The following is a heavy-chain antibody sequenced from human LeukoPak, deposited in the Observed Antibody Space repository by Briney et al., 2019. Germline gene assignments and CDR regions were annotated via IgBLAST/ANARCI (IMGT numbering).Heavy chain of an antibody. CDR1: GFTFSSYG. CDR3: TSYSFDY. CDR2: IKQDGSEK. D-gene: IGHD5-18*01. Sequence: GGSLRLSCAASGFTFSSYGMSWVRQAPGKGLEWVDNIKQDGSEKYYVDSVKGRFTISRDNAKNSLYLQMNSLRAEDTAVYYCTSYSFDYWGQGTLVTVSS. V-gene: IGHV3-7*01. J-gene: IGHJ4*02.